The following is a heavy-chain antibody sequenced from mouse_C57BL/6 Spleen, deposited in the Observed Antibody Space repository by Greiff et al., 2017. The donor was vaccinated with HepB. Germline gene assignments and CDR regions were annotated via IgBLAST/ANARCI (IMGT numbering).Heavy chain of an antibody. CDR1: GYAFSSSW. V-gene: IGHV1-82*01. CDR3: ARHGEYEYDVISWYFDV. D-gene: IGHD2-4*01. CDR2: IYPGDGDT. J-gene: IGHJ1*03. Sequence: VQLQQSGPELVKPGASVKISCKASGYAFSSSWMNWVKQRPGKGLEWIGRIYPGDGDTNYNGKFKGKAKLTADKYSSTAYMQLSSLTSEDSAVYFCARHGEYEYDVISWYFDVWGTGTTVTVSS.